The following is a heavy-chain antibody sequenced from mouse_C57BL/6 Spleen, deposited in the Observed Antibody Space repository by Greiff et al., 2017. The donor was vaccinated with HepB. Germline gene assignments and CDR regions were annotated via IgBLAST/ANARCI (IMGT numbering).Heavy chain of an antibody. D-gene: IGHD2-10*02. J-gene: IGHJ3*01. V-gene: IGHV14-4*01. CDR3: TTRGYVAWFAY. Sequence: VQLKQSGAELVRPGASVKLSCTASGFNIKDDYMHWVKQRPEQGLEWIGWIDPENGDTEYASKFQGKAPITADTSSNQAYLQLSSLTSEDTAVYYCTTRGYVAWFAYWGQGTLVTVSA. CDR1: GFNIKDDY. CDR2: IDPENGDT.